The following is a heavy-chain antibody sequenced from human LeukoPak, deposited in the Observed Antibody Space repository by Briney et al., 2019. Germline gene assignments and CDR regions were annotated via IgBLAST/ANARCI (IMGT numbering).Heavy chain of an antibody. D-gene: IGHD5-12*01. V-gene: IGHV3-7*01. CDR2: IKQDGSEK. Sequence: PGGSLRLSCAASGSTFNNYWMSWVRQAPGKGLEWVANIKQDGSEKYYVDSVKGRFTISRDSAKNSLYLQMNSLRAEDTAVYYCARGFGEWLRFDCWGQGTLVTVSS. CDR3: ARGFGEWLRFDC. CDR1: GSTFNNYW. J-gene: IGHJ4*02.